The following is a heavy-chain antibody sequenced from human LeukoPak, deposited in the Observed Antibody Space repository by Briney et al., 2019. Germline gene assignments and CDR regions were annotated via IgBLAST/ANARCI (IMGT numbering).Heavy chain of an antibody. CDR2: MNPNSGNT. Sequence: ASVKVSCKASGYTFTSYDINWVRQATGQGLEWMEWMNPNSGNTGYAQKFQGRVTMTRNTSISTAYMELRSPRSDDTAVYYCARLYSSSWYKYYYYMDVWGKGTTVTVSS. J-gene: IGHJ6*03. CDR1: GYTFTSYD. CDR3: ARLYSSSWYKYYYYMDV. V-gene: IGHV1-8*01. D-gene: IGHD6-13*01.